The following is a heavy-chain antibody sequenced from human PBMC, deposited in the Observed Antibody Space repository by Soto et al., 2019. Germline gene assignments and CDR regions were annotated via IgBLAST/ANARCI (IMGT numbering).Heavy chain of an antibody. Sequence: SETLSLTCTVSGGSISSYYWSWIRQPPGKGLEWIGYIYYSGSTNYNPSLKSRVTISVDTSKNQLSLKLSSVTAADTAVYYCESRYGYYLDYWGQGTLVTVSS. CDR1: GGSISSYY. CDR3: ESRYGYYLDY. D-gene: IGHD3-9*01. CDR2: IYYSGST. V-gene: IGHV4-59*08. J-gene: IGHJ4*02.